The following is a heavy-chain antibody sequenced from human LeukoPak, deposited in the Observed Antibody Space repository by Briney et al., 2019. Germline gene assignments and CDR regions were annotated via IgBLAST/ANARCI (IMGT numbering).Heavy chain of an antibody. CDR3: ARTYDSSGYPFDY. D-gene: IGHD3-22*01. CDR2: ISGSGGST. J-gene: IGHJ4*02. Sequence: GGSLRLSCAASGFTFSSYAMSWVRQAPGKGLEWVSAISGSGGSTYYADSVKGRFTISRDNAKNSLYLQMNSLRAEDTAVYYCARTYDSSGYPFDYWGQGTLVTVSS. V-gene: IGHV3-23*01. CDR1: GFTFSSYA.